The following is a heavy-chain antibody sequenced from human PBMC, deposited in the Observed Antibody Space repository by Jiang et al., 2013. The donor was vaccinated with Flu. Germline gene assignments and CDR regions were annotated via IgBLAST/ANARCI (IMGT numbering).Heavy chain of an antibody. CDR3: VTTRPPEYSSGLHGGAFDI. CDR1: GFTFSSYE. D-gene: IGHD6-19*01. Sequence: VQLLESGGGLVQPGGSLRLSCAASGFTFSSYEMNWVRQAPGKGLEWVSYISSSANTIYYADSVKGRFTISRDNAKNSLYLQMNSLRAEETAVYYCVTTRPPEYSSGLHGGAFDIWGQGTMVTVSS. CDR2: ISSSANTI. V-gene: IGHV3-48*03. J-gene: IGHJ3*02.